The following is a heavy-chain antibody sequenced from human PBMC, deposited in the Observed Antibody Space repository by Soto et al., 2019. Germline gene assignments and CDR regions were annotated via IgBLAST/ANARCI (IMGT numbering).Heavy chain of an antibody. J-gene: IGHJ3*02. CDR2: IYYSGST. V-gene: IGHV4-59*01. CDR1: GGSISSFY. D-gene: IGHD4-17*01. Sequence: LSLTCSVSGGSISSFYWSWIRQPPGKGLEWIGYIYYSGSTNYNPSLKSRVTISVDTSKNQFSLKLSSVTAADTAVYYCARLYGLDAFEIWGQGTMVSVSS. CDR3: ARLYGLDAFEI.